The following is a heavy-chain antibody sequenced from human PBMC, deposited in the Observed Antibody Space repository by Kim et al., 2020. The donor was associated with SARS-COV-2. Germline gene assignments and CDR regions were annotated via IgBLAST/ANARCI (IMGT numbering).Heavy chain of an antibody. V-gene: IGHV3-11*01. D-gene: IGHD3-10*01. J-gene: IGHJ4*02. CDR3: AREGEGQGGSDY. Sequence: YYADSVKGRFTISRDNSKNSLYLQMNSLRAEDTAVYYCAREGEGQGGSDYWGQGTLVTVSS.